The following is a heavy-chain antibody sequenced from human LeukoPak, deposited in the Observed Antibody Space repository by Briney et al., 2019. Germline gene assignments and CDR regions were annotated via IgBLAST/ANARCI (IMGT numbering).Heavy chain of an antibody. Sequence: PSETLSLTCSVSGRPISSVDSYWSWLRHPPGKGLDWFSYIYYSGTTYYNPSLKSRVALSVDTSKNQFSLKLSSVTAADTAVYYCARVFLGIAATGTGETLDYWGQGTLVTVSS. CDR3: ARVFLGIAATGTGETLDY. CDR2: IYYSGTT. D-gene: IGHD6-13*01. V-gene: IGHV4-30-4*08. J-gene: IGHJ4*02. CDR1: GRPISSVDSY.